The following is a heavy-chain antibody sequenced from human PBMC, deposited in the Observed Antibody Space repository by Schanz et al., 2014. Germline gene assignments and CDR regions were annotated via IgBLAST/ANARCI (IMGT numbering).Heavy chain of an antibody. D-gene: IGHD2-21*01. J-gene: IGHJ4*02. CDR3: AREDCSATSCYFRY. CDR1: GFTFISYD. CDR2: IRYDGRNK. V-gene: IGHV3-33*01. Sequence: QAQLVESGGGVVQPGRSLRLSCVASGFTFISYDIHWVRQAPGKGLEWVAVIRYDGRNKNFVESVKGRFTISRDNSNNTVYLQMNTLRAEDTAVYYCAREDCSATSCYFRYWGKGTLVTVSS.